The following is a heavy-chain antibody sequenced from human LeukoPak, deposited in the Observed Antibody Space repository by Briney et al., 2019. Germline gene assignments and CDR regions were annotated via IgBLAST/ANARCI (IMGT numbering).Heavy chain of an antibody. D-gene: IGHD1-26*01. V-gene: IGHV3-21*03. CDR2: MSSGGTYI. CDR1: GFNFSSFA. J-gene: IGHJ4*02. Sequence: GGSLRLSCAASGFNFSSFAMTWVRQAPGKGLEGVSSMSSGGTYIYYPDSVRGRFTISRDNAKNSLYFLMNNLRPPHTAVYSCARDRPTGASRVFLVQWGQGTLVTVSS. CDR3: ARDRPTGASRVFLVQ.